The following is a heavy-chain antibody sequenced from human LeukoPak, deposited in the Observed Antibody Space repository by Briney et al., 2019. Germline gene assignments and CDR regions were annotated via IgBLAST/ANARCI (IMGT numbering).Heavy chain of an antibody. J-gene: IGHJ4*02. V-gene: IGHV1-18*01. D-gene: IGHD3-9*01. Sequence: ASVKVSCKASGYTFTSYGISWVRQAPGQGLEWMGWISAYNGNTNYAQKLQGRVTMTTDTSTSTAYMELRSLRSDDTAVYYCARSHEAGPLDWLLSYYFDYWGQGTLVTVSS. CDR1: GYTFTSYG. CDR3: ARSHEAGPLDWLLSYYFDY. CDR2: ISAYNGNT.